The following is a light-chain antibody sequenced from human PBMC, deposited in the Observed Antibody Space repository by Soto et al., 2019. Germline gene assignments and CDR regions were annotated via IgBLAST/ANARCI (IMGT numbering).Light chain of an antibody. V-gene: IGLV2-14*01. Sequence: QSALTQPASVSGSPGQSITISCTGTGSDIGYYDYVSWYQYHSVKAPKLIIYEVNNRPSGVSNRFSGSKSVNTASLTISGLQAEDEADYYCSSHSSTSAYYVFGTGTKLTVL. CDR2: EVN. J-gene: IGLJ1*01. CDR3: SSHSSTSAYYV. CDR1: GSDIGYYDY.